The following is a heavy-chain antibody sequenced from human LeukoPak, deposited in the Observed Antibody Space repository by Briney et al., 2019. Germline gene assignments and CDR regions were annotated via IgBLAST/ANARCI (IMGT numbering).Heavy chain of an antibody. V-gene: IGHV1-18*01. J-gene: IGHJ4*02. CDR1: GYTFTSYG. D-gene: IGHD1-26*01. CDR2: ISAYNGNT. CDR3: ARADGPYSGSYYFDY. Sequence: ASVKVSCKASGYTFTSYGISWVRQAPGQGLEWMGWISAYNGNTNYAQKLQGRVTMTTDTSTSTAYMELRSLRSDDTAVYYCARADGPYSGSYYFDYWGQGTLVTVSS.